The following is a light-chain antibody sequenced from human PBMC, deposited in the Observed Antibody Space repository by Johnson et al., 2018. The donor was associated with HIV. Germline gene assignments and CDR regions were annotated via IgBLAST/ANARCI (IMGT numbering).Light chain of an antibody. J-gene: IGLJ1*01. CDR1: SSNIGSHY. Sequence: QSVLTQPPSVSAAPGQKVTISCSGSSSNIGSHYVSWYQQVPGTAPRLVIYDTIKRHSGIPDRFSGSKSGTSATLGITGLQTGDAADYYCGTWDNSLNAYVFGAATKVAGL. V-gene: IGLV1-51*01. CDR2: DTI. CDR3: GTWDNSLNAYV.